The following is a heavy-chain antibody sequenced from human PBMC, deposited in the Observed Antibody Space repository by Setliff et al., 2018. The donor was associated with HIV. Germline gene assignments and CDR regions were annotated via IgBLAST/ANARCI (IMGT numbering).Heavy chain of an antibody. CDR2: IIPILGLT. Sequence: SVKVSCKASGGTFSSYGISWVRQAPGQGLEWMGGIIPILGLTNYAQKFQGRVTITADKSTSTAYMELSSLRSEDTAVYYCARVPDGSGYGWHFQYWGQGTLVTVSS. J-gene: IGHJ1*01. CDR3: ARVPDGSGYGWHFQY. D-gene: IGHD3-22*01. CDR1: GGTFSSYG. V-gene: IGHV1-69*10.